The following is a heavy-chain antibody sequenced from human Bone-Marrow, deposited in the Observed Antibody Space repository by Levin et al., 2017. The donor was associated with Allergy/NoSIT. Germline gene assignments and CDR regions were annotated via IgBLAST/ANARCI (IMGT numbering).Heavy chain of an antibody. CDR2: ISRDGIGE. CDR1: GFSFSAYT. J-gene: IGHJ4*02. D-gene: IGHD4-17*01. V-gene: IGHV3-30-3*01. Sequence: GESLKISCVASGFSFSAYTMHWVRQAPGKGLEWVALISRDGIGENYAESVKGRFTISRDNSKNTLFLQMSGLRTEDTAVYYCAALDYGRDFWGQGDLVTVSS. CDR3: AALDYGRDF.